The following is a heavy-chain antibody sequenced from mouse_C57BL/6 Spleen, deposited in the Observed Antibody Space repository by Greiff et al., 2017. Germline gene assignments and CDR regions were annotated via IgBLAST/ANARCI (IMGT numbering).Heavy chain of an antibody. V-gene: IGHV1-7*01. J-gene: IGHJ4*01. CDR1: GYTFTSYW. Sequence: VQVVESGAELAKPGASVKLSCKASGYTFTSYWMHWVKQRPGQGLEWIGYINPSSGYTKYNQKFKDKATLTADKSSSTAYMQLSSLTYEDSAVYYCARSFYYDDEAMYYWGQGTSVTVSS. CDR2: INPSSGYT. CDR3: ARSFYYDDEAMYY. D-gene: IGHD2-4*01.